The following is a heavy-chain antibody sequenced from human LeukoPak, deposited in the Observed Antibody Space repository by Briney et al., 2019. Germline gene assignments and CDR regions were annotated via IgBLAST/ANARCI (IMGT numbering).Heavy chain of an antibody. CDR3: ARGGYHILTGYYENWFDP. CDR1: GFTFNTYA. Sequence: PGGSLSLSCAASGFTFNTYAMHWVRQAPGRGLEWVAVISYDGSNKYYADSVKGRFTNSRDNSKNTLYLQMNSLRAEDTAVYYCARGGYHILTGYYENWFDPWGQGTLVTVSS. D-gene: IGHD3-9*01. J-gene: IGHJ5*02. CDR2: ISYDGSNK. V-gene: IGHV3-30-3*01.